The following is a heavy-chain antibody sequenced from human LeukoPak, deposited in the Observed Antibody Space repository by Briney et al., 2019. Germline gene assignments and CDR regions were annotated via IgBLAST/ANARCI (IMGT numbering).Heavy chain of an antibody. V-gene: IGHV3-74*01. Sequence: PGGSLRLSCAASGFTFSGYWIHWVRQAPGTGLVWVSHINGDGSITTYADSVKGRFTISRDNAKNTVYLQMNSLRAEDTAVYYCARVGLIEDRSHWYLDLWGRGTLVTVSS. CDR2: INGDGSIT. CDR1: GFTFSGYW. D-gene: IGHD2-15*01. J-gene: IGHJ2*01. CDR3: ARVGLIEDRSHWYLDL.